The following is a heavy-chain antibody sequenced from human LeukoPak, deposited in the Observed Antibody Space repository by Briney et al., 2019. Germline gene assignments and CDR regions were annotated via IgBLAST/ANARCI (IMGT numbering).Heavy chain of an antibody. CDR1: GFTFNTYS. J-gene: IGHJ4*02. CDR3: VRDVEYSSPSISGRSFDY. CDR2: ISSTSIHT. Sequence: GGSLRLSCAASGFTFNTYSMDWVRQTPGKGLEWVSSISSTSIHTYYVDSVRGRFTISRDNAKNSLYLQMNNLRAEDTAVYYCVRDVEYSSPSISGRSFDYWGQGTLVTVSS. D-gene: IGHD6-6*01. V-gene: IGHV3-21*01.